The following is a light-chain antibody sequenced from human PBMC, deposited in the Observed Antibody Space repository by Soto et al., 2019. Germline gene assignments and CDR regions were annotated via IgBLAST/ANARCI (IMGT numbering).Light chain of an antibody. CDR1: SSNIGATYD. CDR2: GNN. V-gene: IGLV1-40*01. CDR3: HCYVGSLSAYV. J-gene: IGLJ1*01. Sequence: QSVLTQPPSVSGAPGQWVTISCSGSSSNIGATYDVHRYQQLPGTAPKLLIYGNNNRPSGVPARFSGSKSGTSASLAIAGLQAEDDADYSCHCYVGSLSAYVFGTGTKVTVL.